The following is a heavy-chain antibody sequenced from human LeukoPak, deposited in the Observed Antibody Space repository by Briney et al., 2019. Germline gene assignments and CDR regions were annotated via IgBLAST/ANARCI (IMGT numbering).Heavy chain of an antibody. D-gene: IGHD3-22*01. CDR3: AKLRSHNYYDSSGS. V-gene: IGHV3-23*01. CDR1: GFIFSNYG. Sequence: GGSLRLSCAASGFIFSNYGMNWVRQAPGKGLEWVAAISASGSATSYADSVRGRFTISRDNSKSTTYLQMNSLRAEDTAVYYCAKLRSHNYYDSSGSWGQGTQVTVSS. J-gene: IGHJ4*02. CDR2: ISASGSAT.